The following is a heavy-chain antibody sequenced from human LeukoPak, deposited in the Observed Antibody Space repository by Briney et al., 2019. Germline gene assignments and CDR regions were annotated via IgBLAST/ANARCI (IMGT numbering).Heavy chain of an antibody. V-gene: IGHV3-21*01. J-gene: IGHJ4*01. CDR3: ARDSSVNYDFWSGFSFDY. CDR1: GFTFSSYS. CDR2: ISSSSSYK. Sequence: GGSLRLSCAASGFTFSSYSMNWVRQAPGKGLEWVSSISSSSSYKYYADSEKGRFTISRDNAKNSLYLQMNSLRAEDTAVYCCARDSSVNYDFWSGFSFDYWGQGTLVTVSS. D-gene: IGHD3-3*01.